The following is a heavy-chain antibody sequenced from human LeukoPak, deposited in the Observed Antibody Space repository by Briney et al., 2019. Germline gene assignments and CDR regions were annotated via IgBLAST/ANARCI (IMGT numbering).Heavy chain of an antibody. Sequence: GGSLRLSCAASGFPFSSYGMHWVRQAPGKGLEWVAFIRYDGRNKNQADSVKGRFAISRDNSKNTMYLQMNSLRAEDTAVYYCACYRVYHFCMDVWGKGTTVTISS. D-gene: IGHD5-18*01. CDR1: GFPFSSYG. CDR3: ACYRVYHFCMDV. CDR2: IRYDGRNK. J-gene: IGHJ6*03. V-gene: IGHV3-30*02.